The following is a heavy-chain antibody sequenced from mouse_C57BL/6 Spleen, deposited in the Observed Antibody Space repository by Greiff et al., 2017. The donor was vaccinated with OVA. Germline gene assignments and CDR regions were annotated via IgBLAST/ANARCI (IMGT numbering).Heavy chain of an antibody. Sequence: EVMLVESGGGLVQPKGSLKLSCAASGFSFNTYAMNWVRQAPGTGLEWVARLSSKSNNYATSYADSVKDRFTISRDDSASMLYLQMNNLKTEDTAMYYCVRQGPVVADAMDYWGQGTSVTVSS. CDR3: VRQGPVVADAMDY. CDR2: LSSKSNNYAT. D-gene: IGHD1-1*01. V-gene: IGHV10-1*01. J-gene: IGHJ4*01. CDR1: GFSFNTYA.